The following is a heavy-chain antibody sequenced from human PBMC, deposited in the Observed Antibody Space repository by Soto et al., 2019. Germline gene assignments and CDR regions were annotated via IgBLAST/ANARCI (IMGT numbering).Heavy chain of an antibody. CDR1: GFTFSTYS. V-gene: IGHV3-21*01. J-gene: IGHJ3*02. CDR3: ARGWGTTVVSLDAFDI. CDR2: ISSGSTYT. Sequence: EVQLVEFGGGLVRPGGSLRLSCAASGFTFSTYSMNWVRQAPGKGLEWVSSISSGSTYTYYTDSLKGRFTISRDNVKNSLYLQLNSLRAEDTAVYYCARGWGTTVVSLDAFDIWCQGSMVTVSS. D-gene: IGHD4-17*01.